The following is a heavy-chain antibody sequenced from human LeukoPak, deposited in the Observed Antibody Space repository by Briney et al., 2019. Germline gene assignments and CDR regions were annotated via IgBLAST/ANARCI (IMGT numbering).Heavy chain of an antibody. CDR1: GGSISSGGYY. V-gene: IGHV4-30-2*01. Sequence: PSETLSPTCTVSGGSISSGGYYWSWIRQPPGKGLEWIGYIYHSGSTYYNPSLKSRVTISVDRSKNQFSLKLSSVTAADTAVYYCARERVPAAMRGYFDYWGQGTLVTVSS. CDR2: IYHSGST. J-gene: IGHJ4*02. CDR3: ARERVPAAMRGYFDY. D-gene: IGHD2-2*01.